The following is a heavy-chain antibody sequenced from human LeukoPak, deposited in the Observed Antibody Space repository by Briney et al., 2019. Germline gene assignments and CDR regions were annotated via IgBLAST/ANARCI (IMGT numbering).Heavy chain of an antibody. CDR3: AKEYSSSSVYYYYYMDV. CDR1: GFTFSRYG. J-gene: IGHJ6*03. D-gene: IGHD6-6*01. Sequence: PGGSLRLSCAASGFTFSRYGMNWVRQAPGKGLEWVAIIWDDGSHIYYADSVKGRFTISRDNSKNTLYLQMNSLRAEDTAVYYCAKEYSSSSVYYYYYMDVWGKGTTVTVSS. CDR2: IWDDGSHI. V-gene: IGHV3-33*06.